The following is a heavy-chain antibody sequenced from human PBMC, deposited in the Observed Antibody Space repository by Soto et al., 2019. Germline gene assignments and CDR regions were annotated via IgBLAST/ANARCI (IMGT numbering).Heavy chain of an antibody. CDR1: GFTFSSYG. J-gene: IGHJ6*02. CDR2: ISYDGSNK. Sequence: PVGSLRLSCAASGFTFSSYGMHWVRQAPGKGLEWVAVISYDGSNKYYADSVKGRFTISRDNSKNTLYLQMNSLRAEDTAVYYCAQNPTHLPYYDFWSGYQRPKTPVEAYYYYGMDVWGQGPMVTVSS. V-gene: IGHV3-30*18. CDR3: AQNPTHLPYYDFWSGYQRPKTPVEAYYYYGMDV. D-gene: IGHD3-3*01.